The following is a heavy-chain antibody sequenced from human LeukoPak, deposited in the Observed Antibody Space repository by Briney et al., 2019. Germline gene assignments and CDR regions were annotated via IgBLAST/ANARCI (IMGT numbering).Heavy chain of an antibody. CDR1: GFTFSSYS. Sequence: PGGSLRLSCAASGFTFSSYSMNWVRQAPGKGLEWVSYISSSSSTIYYADSVKGRFTISRDNSKNTLYLQMNSLRAEDTAVYYCAKDQGDRGLWFGELSFLDYWGQGTLVTVSS. CDR3: AKDQGDRGLWFGELSFLDY. V-gene: IGHV3-48*01. D-gene: IGHD3-10*01. J-gene: IGHJ4*02. CDR2: ISSSSSTI.